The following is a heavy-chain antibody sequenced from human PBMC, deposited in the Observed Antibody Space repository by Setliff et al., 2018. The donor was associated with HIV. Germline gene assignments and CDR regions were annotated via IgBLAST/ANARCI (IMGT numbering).Heavy chain of an antibody. CDR2: IYPGDSDT. V-gene: IGHV5-51*01. J-gene: IGHJ3*02. CDR1: GYSFTSYW. CDR3: ARFWNSGSYRDAFDI. D-gene: IGHD1-26*01. Sequence: PGESLKISCKGSGYSFTSYWIGWVRQMSGKGLEWMGIIYPGDSDTRYSPSFQGQVIISADKSISTAYLRWSSLKASDSAMYYCARFWNSGSYRDAFDIWGQGTMVTVSS.